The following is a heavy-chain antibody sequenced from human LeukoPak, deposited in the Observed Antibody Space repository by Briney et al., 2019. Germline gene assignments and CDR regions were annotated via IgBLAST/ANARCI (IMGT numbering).Heavy chain of an antibody. CDR1: GYTLTELS. V-gene: IGHV1-24*01. CDR2: FDPEDGET. Sequence: ASVKVSCKVSGYTLTELSMHWVRQAPGKGLEWMGGFDPEDGETIYAQKFQGRVTMTEDTSTDTAYMELSSLRSDDTAVYYCARDSISDSTGWRAFDIWGQGTMVTVSS. CDR3: ARDSISDSTGWRAFDI. J-gene: IGHJ3*02. D-gene: IGHD6-6*01.